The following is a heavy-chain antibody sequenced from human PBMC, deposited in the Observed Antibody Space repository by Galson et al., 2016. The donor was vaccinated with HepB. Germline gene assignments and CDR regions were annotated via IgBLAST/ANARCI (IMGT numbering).Heavy chain of an antibody. Sequence: SLRLSCAASGFTFSSYSMSWVRQAPGKGLEWVASIHSTVNYIYYAESTKGRFIISRDNANNSVSLQMNSLRAEDTALYYCARGSASWYFDLWGRGSLVTVSS. CDR3: ARGSASWYFDL. CDR2: IHSTVNYI. J-gene: IGHJ2*01. D-gene: IGHD6-25*01. CDR1: GFTFSSYS. V-gene: IGHV3-21*01.